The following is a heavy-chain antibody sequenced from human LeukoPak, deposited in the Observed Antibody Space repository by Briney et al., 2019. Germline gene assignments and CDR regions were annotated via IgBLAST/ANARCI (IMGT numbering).Heavy chain of an antibody. CDR3: ARGTIAAAGSNWFDP. V-gene: IGHV1-18*04. D-gene: IGHD6-13*01. J-gene: IGHJ5*02. CDR2: ISAYNGNT. CDR1: GYTFTSYG. Sequence: ASVKLSCKASGYTFTSYGISWVRQAPGQGLEWMGWISAYNGNTNHAQKLQGRVTMTTDTSTSTAYMELRSLRSDDTAVYYCARGTIAAAGSNWFDPWGQGTLVTVSS.